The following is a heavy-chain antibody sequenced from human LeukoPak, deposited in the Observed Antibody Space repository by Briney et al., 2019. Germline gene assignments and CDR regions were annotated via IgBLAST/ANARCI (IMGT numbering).Heavy chain of an antibody. CDR1: GFTFSSYA. CDR2: ISGSGGNT. Sequence: GGSLRLSCAASGFTFSSYAMSWVRQAPGKGLEWVSTISGSGGNTYYGDSVKGRFTISRDNSNNTLYLQMNSLRAEDTAMYYCARYRHLYYWGQGTLVTVSS. D-gene: IGHD2-2*02. V-gene: IGHV3-23*01. CDR3: ARYRHLYY. J-gene: IGHJ4*02.